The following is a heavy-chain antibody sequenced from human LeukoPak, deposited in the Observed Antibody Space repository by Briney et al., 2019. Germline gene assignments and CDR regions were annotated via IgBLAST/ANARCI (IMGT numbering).Heavy chain of an antibody. CDR2: IYYSGST. J-gene: IGHJ6*03. Sequence: SETLSLTCTVSGGFISSSSYYWGWIRQPPGKGLEWIGSIYYSGSTYYNPSLKSRVTISVDTSKNQFSLKLSSVTAADTAVYYCARLLSNLYYYYYMDVWGKGTTVTISS. CDR3: ARLLSNLYYYYYMDV. V-gene: IGHV4-39*01. CDR1: GGFISSSSYY.